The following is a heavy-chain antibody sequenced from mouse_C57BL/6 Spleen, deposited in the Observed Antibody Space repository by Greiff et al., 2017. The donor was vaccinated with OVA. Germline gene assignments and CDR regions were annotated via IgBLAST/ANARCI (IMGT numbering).Heavy chain of an antibody. D-gene: IGHD3-2*02. CDR3: ARRGQLRLVYFDY. CDR1: GYTFTSYW. J-gene: IGHJ2*01. V-gene: IGHV1-50*01. CDR2: IDPSDSYT. Sequence: QVQLQQPGAELVKPGASVKLSCKASGYTFTSYWMQWVKQRPGQGLEWIGEIDPSDSYTNYNQKFKGKATLTVDTSSSTAYMQLSSLTSEDSAVYYRARRGQLRLVYFDYWGQGTTLTVSS.